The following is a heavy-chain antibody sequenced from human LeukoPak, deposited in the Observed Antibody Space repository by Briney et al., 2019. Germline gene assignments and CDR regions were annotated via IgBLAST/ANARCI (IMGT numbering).Heavy chain of an antibody. CDR1: GFTFSSYA. D-gene: IGHD3-9*01. CDR2: ISGSGGST. CDR3: ARGPHYDILTGYYSYFDY. J-gene: IGHJ4*02. V-gene: IGHV3-23*01. Sequence: QPGGSLRLSCAASGFTFSSYAMSWVRQAPGKGLEWVSAISGSGGSTYYADSVKGRFTISRDNSKNTLYLQMNSLRAEDTAVYYCARGPHYDILTGYYSYFDYWGQGTLVTVSS.